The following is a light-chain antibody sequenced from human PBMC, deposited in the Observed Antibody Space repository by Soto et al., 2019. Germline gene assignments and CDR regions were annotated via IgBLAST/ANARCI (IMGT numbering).Light chain of an antibody. J-gene: IGKJ2*01. Sequence: DIQMTQSPSSVSASVGARVTITCRASQGITNWLAWYQQKPGKAPNLLIFAASSLQGAVPSRFSGRGSGTDFTLTISSLQPEDFATYYCQQTNSFPYTFGQGTKLEIK. CDR1: QGITNW. CDR3: QQTNSFPYT. CDR2: AAS. V-gene: IGKV1D-12*01.